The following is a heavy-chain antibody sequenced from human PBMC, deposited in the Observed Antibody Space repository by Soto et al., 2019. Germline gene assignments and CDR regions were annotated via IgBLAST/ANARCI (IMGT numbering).Heavy chain of an antibody. CDR2: IRSSGSTI. J-gene: IGHJ4*02. Sequence: VGSLRLSCAASGFTFSSYEMNWVSQAPGKGLEWVSYIRSSGSTIYYADSVKGRFTISRDNAKNSLYLQMNSLRAEDTAVYYCARDLVSENRDNYVKQMDYFDYWGQGTLVTVSS. D-gene: IGHD4-4*01. CDR1: GFTFSSYE. V-gene: IGHV3-48*03. CDR3: ARDLVSENRDNYVKQMDYFDY.